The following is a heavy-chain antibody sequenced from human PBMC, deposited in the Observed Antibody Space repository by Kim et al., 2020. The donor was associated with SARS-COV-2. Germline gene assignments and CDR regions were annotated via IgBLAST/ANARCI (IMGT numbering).Heavy chain of an antibody. CDR3: ARVPCKVVRGCRYGMEV. Sequence: SETLSLTCTVSGGSISSYYWSWIRQPPGKGLEWIGYIYYSGSTNYNPSLKSRVTISVDTSKNQFSLKLSSVTAADTAVYYCARVPCKVVRGCRYGMEVWGPGTTVTVSS. CDR2: IYYSGST. CDR1: GGSISSYY. J-gene: IGHJ6*02. V-gene: IGHV4-59*01. D-gene: IGHD3-10*01.